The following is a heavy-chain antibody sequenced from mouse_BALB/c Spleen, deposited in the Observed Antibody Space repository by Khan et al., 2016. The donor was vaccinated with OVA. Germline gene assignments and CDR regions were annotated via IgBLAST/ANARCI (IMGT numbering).Heavy chain of an antibody. CDR3: ERRNYLGYTFAY. J-gene: IGHJ3*01. D-gene: IGHD1-2*01. CDR2: ISPGSGDT. CDR1: GYTFTDYY. Sequence: QVQLQQPGAELARPGASVKLSCKASGYTFTDYYINWVKLRTGQGLEWIGEISPGSGDTYYNGRFKGKATLTADKSSRSAYMPLSSLTSDAYAGYCCERRNYLGYTFAYRDQGTLDTVSA. V-gene: IGHV1-77*01.